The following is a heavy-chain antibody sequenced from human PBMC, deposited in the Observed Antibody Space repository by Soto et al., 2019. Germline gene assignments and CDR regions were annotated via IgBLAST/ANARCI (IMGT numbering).Heavy chain of an antibody. D-gene: IGHD2-15*01. J-gene: IGHJ6*02. CDR1: GFTFSSYG. V-gene: IGHV3-33*01. CDR3: ARVCSGGSCYLTRNSLDV. CDR2: IWYDGSNK. Sequence: QVQLVESGGGVVQPGRSLRLSCAASGFTFSSYGMHWVRQAPGKGLEWVAVIWYDGSNKYYADSVKGRFTISRDNSKNTLYLQMNSLRAEDTAVYYCARVCSGGSCYLTRNSLDVWGQGTTVTVSS.